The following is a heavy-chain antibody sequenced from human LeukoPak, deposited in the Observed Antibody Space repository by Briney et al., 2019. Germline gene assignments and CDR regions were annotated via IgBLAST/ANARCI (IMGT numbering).Heavy chain of an antibody. V-gene: IGHV1-46*01. Sequence: ASVKVSCKASGYTFTNYFIHWVRQAPGQGLEWMGIINPRDRSTDYPQKFQGRVAMTRDTSTTTVHMVLSSLRSEGTAMYYCARVGPGIAAEAWGQGTLVTVSS. CDR3: ARVGPGIAAEA. CDR2: INPRDRST. J-gene: IGHJ4*02. CDR1: GYTFTNYF. D-gene: IGHD6-13*01.